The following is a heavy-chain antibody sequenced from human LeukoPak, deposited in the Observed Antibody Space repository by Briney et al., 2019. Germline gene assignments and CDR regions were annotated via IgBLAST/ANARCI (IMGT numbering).Heavy chain of an antibody. CDR2: INPNSGGT. J-gene: IGHJ5*02. CDR1: GYTFTSYD. V-gene: IGHV1-2*02. CDR3: ARSRGSSSWYARFDP. D-gene: IGHD6-13*01. Sequence: ASVKVSCKASGYTFTSYDINWVRQATGQGLEWMGWINPNSGGTNYAQKFQGRVTMTRDTSISTAYMELSRLRSDDTAVYYCARSRGSSSWYARFDPWGQGTLVTVSS.